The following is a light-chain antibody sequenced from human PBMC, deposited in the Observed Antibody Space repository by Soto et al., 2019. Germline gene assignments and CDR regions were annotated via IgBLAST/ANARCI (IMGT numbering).Light chain of an antibody. J-gene: IGKJ1*01. CDR2: DAS. CDR1: QSISSW. Sequence: GDRVTLSCRASQSISSWLAWYQQKQGKAPKLLIYDASSLESGVPSRFSGSGSGTEVNLTISSLQPDDFATYYCQQYNSYPWTFGQGTKVDI. CDR3: QQYNSYPWT. V-gene: IGKV1-5*01.